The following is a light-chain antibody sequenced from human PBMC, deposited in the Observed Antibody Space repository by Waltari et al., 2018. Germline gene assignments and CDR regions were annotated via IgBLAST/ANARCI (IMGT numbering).Light chain of an antibody. V-gene: IGKV1-39*01. Sequence: DIQMTQSPSSLSASVGDRVTITCRASQSISSYLNWYQQKPGKAPKLMSYAASSLQIAVPTSISGRGSGKDFTRTISRQQPEDSATYYCQQSDSTPRTFGQGTKVEIK. CDR3: QQSDSTPRT. CDR2: AAS. J-gene: IGKJ1*01. CDR1: QSISSY.